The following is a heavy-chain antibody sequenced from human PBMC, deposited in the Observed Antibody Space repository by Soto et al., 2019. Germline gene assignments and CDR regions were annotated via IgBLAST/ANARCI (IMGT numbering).Heavy chain of an antibody. CDR1: GFTVSSNY. CDR3: ARDLYYGDVGGAFDI. D-gene: IGHD4-17*01. V-gene: IGHV3-53*02. J-gene: IGHJ3*02. Sequence: EVQLVETGGGLIQPGGSLRLSCAASGFTVSSNYMSWVRQAPGKGLEWVSVIYSGGSTYYADSVKGRFTISRDNSKNTLYLPMNSLRAEDTAVYYCARDLYYGDVGGAFDIWCQGTMVTVSS. CDR2: IYSGGST.